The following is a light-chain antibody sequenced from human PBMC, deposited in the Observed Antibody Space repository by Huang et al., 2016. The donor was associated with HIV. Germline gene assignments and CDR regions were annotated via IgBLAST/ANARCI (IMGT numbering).Light chain of an antibody. CDR3: QQSNTFPLT. Sequence: DIQMTQSPSSLSASVGDRVTITCRASQDIRSNLAWFQQTPGKAPKSRIYYASTLQSGVPSKFSGKGYGTDFTLTISSLQPEDIATYYCQQSNTFPLTFGGGTKVEI. V-gene: IGKV1-16*02. CDR2: YAS. CDR1: QDIRSN. J-gene: IGKJ4*01.